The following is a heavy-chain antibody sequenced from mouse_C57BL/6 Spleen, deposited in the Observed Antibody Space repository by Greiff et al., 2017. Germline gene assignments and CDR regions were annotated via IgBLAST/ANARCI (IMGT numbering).Heavy chain of an antibody. CDR3: AREGGGTRFAY. Sequence: QVQLQQSGPELVKPGASVKISCKASGYAFSSSWMNWVKQRPGKGLEWIGRIYPGDGDTNYNGKFKGKATLTADKSSSTAYMQLSSLTSEDSAVYFCAREGGGTRFAYWGQGTLVTVSA. J-gene: IGHJ3*01. V-gene: IGHV1-82*01. CDR1: GYAFSSSW. D-gene: IGHD4-1*01. CDR2: IYPGDGDT.